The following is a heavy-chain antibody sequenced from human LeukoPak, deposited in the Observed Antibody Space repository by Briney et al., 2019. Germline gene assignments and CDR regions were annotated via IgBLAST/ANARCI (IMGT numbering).Heavy chain of an antibody. J-gene: IGHJ4*02. Sequence: SQTLSLTCTVSGGSISSGSYFWSWIRQPAGKGLEWIGRIYTSGSTNYNPSLKSRVTISVDTSKNQFSLKLSSVTAADTAVYYCAGAAADPGAFDYWGQGTLVTVSS. CDR3: AGAAADPGAFDY. CDR1: GGSISSGSYF. D-gene: IGHD6-13*01. V-gene: IGHV4-61*02. CDR2: IYTSGST.